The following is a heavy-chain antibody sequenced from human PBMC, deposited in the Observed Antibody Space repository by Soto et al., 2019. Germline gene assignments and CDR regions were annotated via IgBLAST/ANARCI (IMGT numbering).Heavy chain of an antibody. CDR3: ARLPASTYHGS. CDR1: GYTFTSFA. V-gene: IGHV1-3*04. Sequence: QVQLVQSGAEVKKPGASVKVSCEASGYTFTSFAVHWVRRAPGQRLEWMGWINTDNGNTRYSQKFQGRVSITRDTAANTAFMELGSLTSEDTAVYYCARLPASTYHGSWGQGSLLIVSS. D-gene: IGHD6-25*01. CDR2: INTDNGNT. J-gene: IGHJ5*02.